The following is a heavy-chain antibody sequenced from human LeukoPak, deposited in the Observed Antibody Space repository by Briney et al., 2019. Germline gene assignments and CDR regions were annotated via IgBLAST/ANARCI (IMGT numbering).Heavy chain of an antibody. Sequence: GGSLRLSCAASGFTFDDYAMHWVRQAPGKGLEWVSGISWNSGSIGYADSVKGRFTISRDNAKNSLYLQMNSLRAEDTALYYCAKDKGGYSGYDSNYYDMDVWGQGTTVTVSS. D-gene: IGHD5-12*01. CDR1: GFTFDDYA. CDR3: AKDKGGYSGYDSNYYDMDV. CDR2: ISWNSGSI. V-gene: IGHV3-9*01. J-gene: IGHJ6*02.